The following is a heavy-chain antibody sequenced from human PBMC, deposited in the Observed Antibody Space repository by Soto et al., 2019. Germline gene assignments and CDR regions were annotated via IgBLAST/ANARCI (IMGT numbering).Heavy chain of an antibody. V-gene: IGHV1-69*12. D-gene: IGHD3-16*01. J-gene: IGHJ6*02. CDR1: GGTFSSYA. CDR3: ARIHGGGSYFYYGMDV. CDR2: IIPIFGTT. Sequence: QVQLVQSGAEVKKPGSSVKVSCKASGGTFSSYALSWVRQAPGQGLEWMGGIIPIFGTTNYAQKFQGRVTMTADGSTATADMELSSLTSEVTAVYYCARIHGGGSYFYYGMDVWGQGTTVTVSS.